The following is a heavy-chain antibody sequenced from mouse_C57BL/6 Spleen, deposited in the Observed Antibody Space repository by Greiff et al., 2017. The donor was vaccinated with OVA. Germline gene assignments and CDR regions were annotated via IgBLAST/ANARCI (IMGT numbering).Heavy chain of an antibody. V-gene: IGHV1-53*01. CDR2: INPSNGGT. Sequence: VQLQQPGTELVKPGASVKLSCKASGYTFTSYWMHWVKQRPGQGLEWIGNINPSNGGTNYNEKFKSKATLTVDKSSSTAYMQLSSLTSEDSAVYYCARCDYDTAAWFAYWGQGTLVTVSA. J-gene: IGHJ3*01. CDR1: GYTFTSYW. CDR3: ARCDYDTAAWFAY. D-gene: IGHD2-4*01.